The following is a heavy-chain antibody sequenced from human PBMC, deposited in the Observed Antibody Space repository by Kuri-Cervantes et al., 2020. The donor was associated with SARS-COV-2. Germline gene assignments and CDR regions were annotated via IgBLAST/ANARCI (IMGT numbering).Heavy chain of an antibody. V-gene: IGHV3-64*01. D-gene: IGHD2-15*01. CDR2: ISSNGGST. CDR3: AGGTRS. CDR1: GFTVSSNY. J-gene: IGHJ4*02. Sequence: GGSLRLSCAASGFTVSSNYMSWVRQAPGKGLEYVSAISSNGGSTYYANSVKGRFTISRDNSKNTLYLQMNSLRAEDTAVYYCAGGTRSWGQGTLVTVSS.